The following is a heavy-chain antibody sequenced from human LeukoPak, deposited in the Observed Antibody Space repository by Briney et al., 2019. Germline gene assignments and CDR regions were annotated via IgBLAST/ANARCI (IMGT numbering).Heavy chain of an antibody. CDR2: IFHSGST. J-gene: IGHJ5*02. Sequence: SETLSLTCAVSGRSINSQNWRSWVRQPPGKGLEWIGEIFHSGSTHYNPSLKSRVTISVDKSKNQFSLNLSSVAAADTAVYYCAKGDIPNWFDPWGQGTLVTVSS. D-gene: IGHD2-2*02. CDR3: AKGDIPNWFDP. V-gene: IGHV4-4*02. CDR1: GRSINSQNW.